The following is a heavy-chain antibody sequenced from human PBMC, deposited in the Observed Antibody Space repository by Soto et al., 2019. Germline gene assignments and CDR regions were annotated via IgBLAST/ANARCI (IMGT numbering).Heavy chain of an antibody. CDR1: GGSISSGGYY. J-gene: IGHJ4*02. Sequence: SETLSLTCTVSGGSISSGGYYWSWIRQPPGKALEWIGTIYYSGSANYNPSLKSRVTISADTSKKQFSLKLSSVTAADTAIYYCASFYARRYTSSSSFDYCGEGTQVTVSS. CDR3: ASFYARRYTSSSSFDY. CDR2: IYYSGSA. D-gene: IGHD6-6*01. V-gene: IGHV4-61*08.